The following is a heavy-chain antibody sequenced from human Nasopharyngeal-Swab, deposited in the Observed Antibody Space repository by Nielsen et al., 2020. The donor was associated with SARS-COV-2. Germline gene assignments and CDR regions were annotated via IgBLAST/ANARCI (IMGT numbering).Heavy chain of an antibody. J-gene: IGHJ4*02. CDR1: GFTVSSNY. D-gene: IGHD1-26*01. CDR2: ISSSSSYI. V-gene: IGHV3-21*01. Sequence: GGSLRLSCAASGFTVSSNYMSWVRQAPGKGLEWVSSISSSSSYIYYADSVKGRFTISGDNAKNSLYLQMNSLRAEDTAVYYCARDGDYSGWELTDYWGQGTLVTVSS. CDR3: ARDGDYSGWELTDY.